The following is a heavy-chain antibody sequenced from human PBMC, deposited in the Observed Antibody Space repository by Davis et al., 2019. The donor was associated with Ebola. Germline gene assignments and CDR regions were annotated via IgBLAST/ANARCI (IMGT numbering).Heavy chain of an antibody. CDR2: INHSGST. J-gene: IGHJ5*02. D-gene: IGHD6-19*01. Sequence: MPSETLSLTCAVYGGSFSGYYWSWIRQPPGKGLEWIGEINHSGSTNYNPSLKSRVTISVDTSKNQFSLKLSSVTAADTAVYYCARASSRYIAVAGINNWFDPWGQGTLVTVSS. CDR1: GGSFSGYY. CDR3: ARASSRYIAVAGINNWFDP. V-gene: IGHV4-34*01.